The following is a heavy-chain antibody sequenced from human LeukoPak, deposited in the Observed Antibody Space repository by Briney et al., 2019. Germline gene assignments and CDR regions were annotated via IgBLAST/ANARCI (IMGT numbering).Heavy chain of an antibody. D-gene: IGHD2-21*01. CDR2: ISGSGDGA. J-gene: IGHJ4*02. V-gene: IGHV3-23*01. CDR1: GFTFSTYA. CDR3: AKGYIQLWWFDY. Sequence: GGSLRLSCAASGFTFSTYAMSWVRQAPGKGLQWVSLISGSGDGAHYADSVKGRFTISRDNSENTVYLQMTNLRAEDTAVYYCAKGYIQLWWFDYWGQGTLVTVSS.